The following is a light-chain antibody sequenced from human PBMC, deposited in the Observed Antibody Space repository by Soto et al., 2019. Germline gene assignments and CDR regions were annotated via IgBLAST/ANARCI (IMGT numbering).Light chain of an antibody. CDR1: KNGSKI. CDR2: DDT. Sequence: SYELTEPPSVSVAPGQTATFTCGGNKNGSKIVHWYLQKPGQAPVLVVRDDTGRASGIPERFSGSNSENTATLTVSRVEAGDEADSYCQLWDSGSDHVVFGGGTKVTVL. V-gene: IGLV3-21*02. CDR3: QLWDSGSDHVV. J-gene: IGLJ3*02.